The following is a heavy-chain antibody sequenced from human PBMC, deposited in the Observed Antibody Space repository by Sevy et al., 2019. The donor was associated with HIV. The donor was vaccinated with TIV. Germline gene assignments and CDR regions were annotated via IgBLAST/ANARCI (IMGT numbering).Heavy chain of an antibody. CDR1: GYTFTSYT. J-gene: IGHJ5*02. D-gene: IGHD4-17*01. Sequence: ASVKVSCKASGYTFTSYTMNWVRQAPGQGLEWMGWINTNTGNQTYAQGFTGRFVFSLDTSVSTAYLQLSSLKAEDTAVYYCARDDDYDDYDWFDPWGQGTLVTVSS. V-gene: IGHV7-4-1*02. CDR3: ARDDDYDDYDWFDP. CDR2: INTNTGNQ.